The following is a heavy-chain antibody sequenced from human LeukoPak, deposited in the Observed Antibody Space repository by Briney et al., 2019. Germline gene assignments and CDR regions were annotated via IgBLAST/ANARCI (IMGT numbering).Heavy chain of an antibody. CDR3: ARDRLLWFGELGGY. CDR2: ISAYNGNT. D-gene: IGHD3-10*01. Sequence: ASVKVSCKASGGTFSSYAISWVRQAPGQGLEWMGWISAYNGNTNYAQKLQGRVTMTTDTSTSAAYMELRSLRSDDTAVYYCARDRLLWFGELGGYWGQGTLVTVSS. J-gene: IGHJ4*02. CDR1: GGTFSSYA. V-gene: IGHV1-18*01.